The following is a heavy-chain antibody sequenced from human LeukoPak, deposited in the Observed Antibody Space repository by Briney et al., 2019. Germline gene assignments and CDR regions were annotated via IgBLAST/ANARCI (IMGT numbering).Heavy chain of an antibody. CDR1: GFHFRLYP. V-gene: IGHV3-64D*06. CDR2: ISSDGADT. D-gene: IGHD3-10*01. Sequence: GFLRLSCSASGFHFRLYPMHLVRQAPRKRLEFVSAISSDGADTFYADSVKGRFTISRDNSKNTLYLQMSSLRPEDTAVYYCVKAHLHGSGSFYAGWGQGTLVTVSS. CDR3: VKAHLHGSGSFYAG. J-gene: IGHJ4*02.